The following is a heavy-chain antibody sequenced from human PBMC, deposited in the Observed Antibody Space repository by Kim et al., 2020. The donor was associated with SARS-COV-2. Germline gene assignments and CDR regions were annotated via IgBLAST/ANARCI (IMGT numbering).Heavy chain of an antibody. V-gene: IGHV1-18*01. D-gene: IGHD1-26*01. CDR3: ARYLGQVDFDY. CDR2: ISGYSNNT. CDR1: GYTFSRFG. Sequence: ASVKVSCKASGYTFSRFGISWVRQAPGQGLEWMGWISGYSNNTKYAEKFQGRVAMTTDMPTTTAYMELRSLRSDDTAVYYCARYLGQVDFDYWGQGTLVT. J-gene: IGHJ4*02.